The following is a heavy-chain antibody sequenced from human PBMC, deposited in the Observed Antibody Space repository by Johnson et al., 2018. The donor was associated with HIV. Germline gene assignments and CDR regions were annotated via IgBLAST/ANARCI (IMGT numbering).Heavy chain of an antibody. D-gene: IGHD2-15*01. CDR3: ARDGGRDAFDI. CDR2: FSSRSSGGGT. Sequence: VQLVESGGALVQPGGSLRLSCAASGFTVSSIYMSWVRQAPGKGLEWVSVFSSRSSGGGTYYADSVKGRFTISRDNSKNTLYLQMNSLRAEDTAVYYCARDGGRDAFDIWGQGTMVTVSS. V-gene: IGHV3-66*02. CDR1: GFTVSSIY. J-gene: IGHJ3*02.